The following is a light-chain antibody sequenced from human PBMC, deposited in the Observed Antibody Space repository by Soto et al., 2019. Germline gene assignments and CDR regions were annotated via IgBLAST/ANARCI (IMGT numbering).Light chain of an antibody. CDR3: QTWGTGIWV. CDR1: SGHSSYA. CDR2: LNSDGSH. J-gene: IGLJ3*02. Sequence: QAVVTRSPSASASLGASVKLTCTLSSGHSSYAIAWHQQQPEKGPRYLMKLNSDGSHSKGDGIPDRFSGSSSGAERYLTISSLQSEDEADYYCQTWGTGIWVFGGGTKLTVL. V-gene: IGLV4-69*01.